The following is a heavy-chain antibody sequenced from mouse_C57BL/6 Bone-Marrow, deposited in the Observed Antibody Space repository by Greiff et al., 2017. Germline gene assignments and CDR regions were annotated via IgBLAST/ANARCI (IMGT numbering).Heavy chain of an antibody. Sequence: EVQLQQSGTVLARPGASVKMSCKTSGYTFTSYWMHWVKQRPGQGLEWIGAIYPGNSDTSYNQKFKGKAKLTAVTSASTAYMELSSLTNEDSAVYYWTRRWDYGNDDYWGQGTTLTVSS. V-gene: IGHV1-5*01. J-gene: IGHJ2*01. D-gene: IGHD2-2*01. CDR2: IYPGNSDT. CDR1: GYTFTSYW. CDR3: TRRWDYGNDDY.